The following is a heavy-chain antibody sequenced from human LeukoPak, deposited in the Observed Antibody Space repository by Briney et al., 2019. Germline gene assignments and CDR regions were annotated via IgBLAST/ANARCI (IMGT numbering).Heavy chain of an antibody. J-gene: IGHJ6*02. CDR2: ISSNGGST. CDR3: ARGGYSSGWYQTSGYYYGMDV. V-gene: IGHV3-64*01. CDR1: GFTFSSYA. D-gene: IGHD6-19*01. Sequence: PGGSLRLSCAASGFTFSSYAMHWVRQAPGKGLEYVSAISSNGGSTYYANSVKGRFTISRDNSKNTLYLQMGSLRAEDMAVYYCARGGYSSGWYQTSGYYYGMDVWGQGTTVTVSS.